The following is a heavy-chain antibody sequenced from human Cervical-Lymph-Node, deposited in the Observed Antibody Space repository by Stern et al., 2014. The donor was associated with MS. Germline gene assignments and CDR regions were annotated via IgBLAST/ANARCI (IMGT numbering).Heavy chain of an antibody. CDR3: AGGHTFDY. V-gene: IGHV1-46*01. Sequence: VQLLQSGAEVKKPGASVRISCKASGYSFTRYYMHWVRQAPGQGLEWMGIINPSGGSASYAQKFQDRVSMTRDTSTSTVYMELNSLKSEDTAVYYCAGGHTFDYWGQGTLVTVSS. J-gene: IGHJ4*02. CDR2: INPSGGSA. CDR1: GYSFTRYY.